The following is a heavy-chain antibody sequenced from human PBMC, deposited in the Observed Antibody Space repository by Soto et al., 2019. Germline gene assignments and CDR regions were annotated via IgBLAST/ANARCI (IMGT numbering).Heavy chain of an antibody. CDR1: GGSISSSSYY. J-gene: IGHJ4*02. V-gene: IGHV4-39*01. CDR2: IYSSGST. Sequence: PSETLSLTXTVSGGSISSSSYYWGWIRQPPGKGLEWIGSIYSSGSTYYNPSLKSRVTISVDTSKNQFSLKLTSVTAADTAVYYCARHVTGTAMAPENLDYWGQGTLVTVSS. D-gene: IGHD1-7*01. CDR3: ARHVTGTAMAPENLDY.